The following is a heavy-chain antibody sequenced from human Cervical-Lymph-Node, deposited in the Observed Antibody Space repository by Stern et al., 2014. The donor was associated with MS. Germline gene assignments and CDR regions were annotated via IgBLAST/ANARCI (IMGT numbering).Heavy chain of an antibody. CDR3: ARAPVVYSAPLDY. CDR2: ISYDGSSR. D-gene: IGHD4-23*01. J-gene: IGHJ4*02. Sequence: VQLVESGGGVVQPGRSLRLSCAASGFTFSNSGMHWVRQAPGRGLEWVALISYDGSSRIYADSVKGRFTISRDTSQHTLYLQMNSLRADDPAVYYCARAPVVYSAPLDYWGQGTLVTVSS. CDR1: GFTFSNSG. V-gene: IGHV3-30*03.